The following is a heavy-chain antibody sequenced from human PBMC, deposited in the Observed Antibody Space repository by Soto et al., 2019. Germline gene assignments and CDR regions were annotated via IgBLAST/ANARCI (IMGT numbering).Heavy chain of an antibody. CDR3: ANIMDCGRNSFDPAACDI. Sequence: QITLKESGPTLVKTTQTLTLTCTFSGFSHSTRGVGVGWIRQHPGNALKWLALIYWDDDKRYSPSLKSRLTIIKFTSKNQSVLTMTNMDPVDTDTYYCANIMDCGRNSFDPAACDICGQGTMVTVSS. CDR2: IYWDDDK. V-gene: IGHV2-5*02. CDR1: GFSHSTRGVG. J-gene: IGHJ3*02. D-gene: IGHD2-2*01.